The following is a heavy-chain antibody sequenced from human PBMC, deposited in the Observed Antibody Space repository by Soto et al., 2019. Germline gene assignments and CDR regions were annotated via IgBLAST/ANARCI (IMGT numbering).Heavy chain of an antibody. D-gene: IGHD3-16*02. CDR3: TRSIGSGGVIGGFDY. Sequence: QVQLVQSETEVKKPGSAVKVSCKASGGTFNTYAMNWVRQAPGQGREWMGGIIPMFDTPRYAQKFQGRVTITVDESTTTAYMELRSLRSDDTAVYYCTRSIGSGGVIGGFDYWGQGTLVTVSS. J-gene: IGHJ4*02. V-gene: IGHV1-69*01. CDR2: IIPMFDTP. CDR1: GGTFNTYA.